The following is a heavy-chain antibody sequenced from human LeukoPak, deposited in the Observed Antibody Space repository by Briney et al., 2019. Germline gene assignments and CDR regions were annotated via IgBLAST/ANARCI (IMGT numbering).Heavy chain of an antibody. J-gene: IGHJ4*01. CDR2: IRQDGGEK. V-gene: IGHV3-7*01. CDR3: ARDGTAPGLYFDL. D-gene: IGHD6-13*01. CDR1: GFTFSSYA. Sequence: PGGSLRLSCAASGFTFSSYAMHWVRQAPAKGLEWVASIRQDGGEKYYVDSVKGRFTISRDNTKNSVYLQMSSLRAEDTAVYYCARDGTAPGLYFDLWGQGTLVTVSS.